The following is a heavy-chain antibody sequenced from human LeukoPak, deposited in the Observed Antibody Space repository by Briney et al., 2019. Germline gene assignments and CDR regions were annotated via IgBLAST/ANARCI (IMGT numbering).Heavy chain of an antibody. V-gene: IGHV3-23*01. CDR1: GLTFSNYA. CDR2: ITGGGSGI. J-gene: IGHJ4*02. D-gene: IGHD3-9*01. CDR3: AKWGDYDVLTGYYVSDY. Sequence: PGGSLRLSCAASGLTFSNYAMSWVRQAPGKGLEWVSAITGGGSGIYYADSMKSRFTISRDNSKNTLYLQINSLRAEDTAVYYYAKWGDYDVLTGYYVSDYWGREPWSPSRQ.